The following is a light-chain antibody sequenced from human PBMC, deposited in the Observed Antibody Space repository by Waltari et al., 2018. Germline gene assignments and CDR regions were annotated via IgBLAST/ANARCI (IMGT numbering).Light chain of an antibody. CDR2: EVS. CDR1: SSDVGGYKY. CDR3: SSYAGSNNLM. V-gene: IGLV2-8*01. J-gene: IGLJ3*02. Sequence: QSALTQPPSASGSPGQSVTISCTGTSSDVGGYKYVSWYQQYAGNAPKLLIYEVSKRPSGVPERFSGSKSGNTASLTVSGLQTEDEADYYCSSYAGSNNLMFGGGTKLTVL.